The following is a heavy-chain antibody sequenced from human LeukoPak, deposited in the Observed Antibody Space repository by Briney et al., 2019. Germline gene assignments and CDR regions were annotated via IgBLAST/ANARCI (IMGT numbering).Heavy chain of an antibody. Sequence: GGSLRLSCAASGFTFSSYSMNWVRQAPGKGLEWVSYISSSSSYIYYADSVKGRFTISRDNAKNSLYLQMNSLRAEDTAVYYCARDLDSSGYYAWDWFDPWGQGTLVTVSS. CDR2: ISSSSSYI. D-gene: IGHD3-22*01. CDR1: GFTFSSYS. V-gene: IGHV3-21*01. J-gene: IGHJ5*02. CDR3: ARDLDSSGYYAWDWFDP.